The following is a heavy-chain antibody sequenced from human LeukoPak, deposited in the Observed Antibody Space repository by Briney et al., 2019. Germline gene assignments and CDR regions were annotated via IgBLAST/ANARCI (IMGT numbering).Heavy chain of an antibody. Sequence: ASVKVSCKASGYTFTGYYMHWVRQAPGQGLGWMGWINPNSGGTNYAQKFQGRVTMTRDTSISTAYMELSRLRSDDTAVYYCARYNYGSGSYYTFDYWGQGTLVTVSS. J-gene: IGHJ4*02. D-gene: IGHD3-10*01. CDR2: INPNSGGT. CDR3: ARYNYGSGSYYTFDY. CDR1: GYTFTGYY. V-gene: IGHV1-2*02.